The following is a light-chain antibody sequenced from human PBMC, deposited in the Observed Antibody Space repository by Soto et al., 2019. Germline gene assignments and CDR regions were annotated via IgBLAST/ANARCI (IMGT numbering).Light chain of an antibody. CDR2: GNN. Sequence: QSVLTQPPSVSGAPGQRVTISCTGSSSNIGAGFDVHWYQQFPGTAPKLLIYGNNNRPSGVPDRFSGSKSDTSASLAITGLQAEDEPDYYCQSFWVFGGGTKLTVL. CDR1: SSNIGAGFD. V-gene: IGLV1-40*01. J-gene: IGLJ3*02. CDR3: QSFWV.